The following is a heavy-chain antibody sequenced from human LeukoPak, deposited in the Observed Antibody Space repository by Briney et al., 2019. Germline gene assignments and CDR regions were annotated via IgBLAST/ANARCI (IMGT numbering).Heavy chain of an antibody. CDR3: ARELDWGFDY. CDR1: GGTFSNYA. Sequence: GASVKVSCKTSGGTFSNYATSWVRQAPGQGLEWMGRILPMFDTTNYAQAFQGRVTISMDESTSTAYMELSSLKSEDTAVYYCARELDWGFDYWGQGTLVTVS. J-gene: IGHJ4*02. D-gene: IGHD3-9*01. CDR2: ILPMFDTT. V-gene: IGHV1-69*05.